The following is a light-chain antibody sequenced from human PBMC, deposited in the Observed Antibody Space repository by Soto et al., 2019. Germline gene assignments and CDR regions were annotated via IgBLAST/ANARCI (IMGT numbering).Light chain of an antibody. CDR2: GAS. CDR1: QSVSSSY. CDR3: QQYGSSSGLT. J-gene: IGKJ4*01. V-gene: IGKV3-20*01. Sequence: EIVFTQSPGTLSLSPGERATLSCRGSQSVSSSYLAWYQQKPGQAPRLLIYGASSRATGLPDRFSGSGSGTDFTLTISRLEPEDFAVYYCQQYGSSSGLTLGGGTKVDIK.